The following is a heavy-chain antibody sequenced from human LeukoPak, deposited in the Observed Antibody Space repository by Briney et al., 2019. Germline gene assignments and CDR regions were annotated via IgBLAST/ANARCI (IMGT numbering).Heavy chain of an antibody. J-gene: IGHJ6*02. CDR3: AKSSYGDYFPGFDYYYYGMDV. CDR1: GFTFSDYF. Sequence: GGSLRLSCAASGFTFSDYFMSWIRQAPGKGLEWVSYISSSSSSPYTNYADSVKGRFTISRDNSKNTLYLQMNSLRAEDTAVYYCAKSSYGDYFPGFDYYYYGMDVWGQGTTVTVSS. D-gene: IGHD4-17*01. CDR2: ISSSSSSPYT. V-gene: IGHV3-11*06.